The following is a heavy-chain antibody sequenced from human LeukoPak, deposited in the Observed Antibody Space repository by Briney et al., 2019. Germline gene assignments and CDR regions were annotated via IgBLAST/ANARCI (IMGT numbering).Heavy chain of an antibody. CDR3: ARDLGYLPDY. CDR2: TSSDLNVK. J-gene: IGHJ4*02. CDR1: GFTFRNYV. Sequence: AGGSLGLSCAASGFTFRNYVIHWVRQAPGKGLEWVAVTSSDLNVKLYADSVKGRFTISRDNAKNSLYLQMNSLRAEDTAVYYCARDLGYLPDYWGQGTLVTVSS. D-gene: IGHD1-26*01. V-gene: IGHV3-30-3*01.